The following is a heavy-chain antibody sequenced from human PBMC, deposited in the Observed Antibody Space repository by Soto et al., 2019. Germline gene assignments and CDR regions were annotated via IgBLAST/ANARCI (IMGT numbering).Heavy chain of an antibody. CDR2: INHSGSA. CDR1: GESFSGHI. CDR3: ARGLITGSHYSGGLYYFDS. Sequence: QVQLQQSGAGLLKPSETLSLTCAVYGESFSGHIWTWIRQTPGKGLQWIGQINHSGSASYNPSLKSRVTISVHTSTSQFSLELSSVTAADTAVYYCARGLITGSHYSGGLYYFDSWGQGTQVTVSS. J-gene: IGHJ4*02. D-gene: IGHD1-26*01. V-gene: IGHV4-34*01.